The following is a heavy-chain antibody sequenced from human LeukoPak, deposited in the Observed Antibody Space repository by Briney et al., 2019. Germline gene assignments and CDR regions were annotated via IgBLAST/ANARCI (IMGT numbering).Heavy chain of an antibody. CDR1: GGSISSGDYY. V-gene: IGHV4-30-4*08. CDR3: ARDTRDGNDY. Sequence: SETLPLTCTVSGGSISSGDYYWSWIRQPPGKGLEWIGYIYYSGSTYYNPSLKSRVTISVDTSKNLFSLKLSSVTAADTAVYYCARDTRDGNDYWGQGTLVTVSS. CDR2: IYYSGST. D-gene: IGHD5-24*01. J-gene: IGHJ4*02.